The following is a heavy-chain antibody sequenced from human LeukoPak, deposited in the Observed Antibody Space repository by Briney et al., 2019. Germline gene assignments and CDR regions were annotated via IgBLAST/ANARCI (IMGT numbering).Heavy chain of an antibody. CDR1: GFTFTAFT. V-gene: IGHV3-21*06. J-gene: IGHJ3*02. Sequence: PGGSLRLSCAASGFTFTAFTINWVRQAPGKGLEWVSSISSSSFIYFADSLKGRFTISRDNAKNSVYLQINSLRAEDTAVYYCARDRNFVAFDIWGQETMVTVSS. D-gene: IGHD1-14*01. CDR3: ARDRNFVAFDI. CDR2: ISSSSFI.